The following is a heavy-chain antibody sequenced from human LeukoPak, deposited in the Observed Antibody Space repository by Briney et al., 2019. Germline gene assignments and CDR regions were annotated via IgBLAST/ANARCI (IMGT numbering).Heavy chain of an antibody. D-gene: IGHD6-19*01. J-gene: IGHJ3*02. CDR1: GGTFSGYA. V-gene: IGHV1-69*05. Sequence: SVKVSCKASGGTFSGYAISWVRQAPGQGLEWMGRIIPIFGTANYAQKFQGRVTITTDESTSTAYMELSSLRSEDTAVYYCARALGGIAVAAYDAFDIWGQGTMVTVSS. CDR3: ARALGGIAVAAYDAFDI. CDR2: IIPIFGTA.